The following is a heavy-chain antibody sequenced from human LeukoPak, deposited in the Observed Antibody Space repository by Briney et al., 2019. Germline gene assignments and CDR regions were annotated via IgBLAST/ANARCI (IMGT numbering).Heavy chain of an antibody. D-gene: IGHD2-2*01. CDR1: GYTFTGNH. CDR3: LATVPAASD. V-gene: IGHV1-2*02. Sequence: ASVKVSCKASGYTFTGNHMHWVRQAPGQGLEWMGWINPNSGGTNYAQKFQGRVIMTRDTPTSTVYMELSSLRSEDTAVYYCLATVPAASDWGQGTLVTVSS. CDR2: INPNSGGT. J-gene: IGHJ4*02.